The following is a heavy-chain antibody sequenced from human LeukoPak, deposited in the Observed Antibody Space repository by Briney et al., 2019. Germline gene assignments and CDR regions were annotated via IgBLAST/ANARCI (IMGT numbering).Heavy chain of an antibody. D-gene: IGHD3-22*01. V-gene: IGHV1-8*01. CDR3: ARGTEKYNNDSRGYSTFYYMHA. CDR2: MNPNSGNT. J-gene: IGHJ6*03. CDR1: GYTFTSYD. Sequence: GASVKVSCKASGYTFTSYDINWVRQATGQGLEWMGWMNPNSGNTGYAQKFQGRVTITRNTSISTAYMELSSLRSEATAVYYCARGTEKYNNDSRGYSTFYYMHARGKGTTVTVS.